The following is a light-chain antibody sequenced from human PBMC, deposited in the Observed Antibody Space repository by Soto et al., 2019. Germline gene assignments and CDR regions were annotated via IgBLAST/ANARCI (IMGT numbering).Light chain of an antibody. CDR1: QSISGW. CDR2: AAS. CDR3: QQANSFPTT. J-gene: IGKJ1*01. Sequence: DIQMTQSPSSVSASVGDRVTITCRAGQSISGWLAWYQQKPGKAPKLLIYAASNLQSGVPSRFSGSGSGTDFTLTISSLQPEDFATYYCQQANSFPTTFGQGTKVEIK. V-gene: IGKV1-12*01.